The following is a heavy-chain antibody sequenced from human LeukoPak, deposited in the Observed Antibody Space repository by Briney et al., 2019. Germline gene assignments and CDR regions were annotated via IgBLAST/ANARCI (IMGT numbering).Heavy chain of an antibody. CDR1: GFTFSSYA. V-gene: IGHV3-23*01. D-gene: IGHD3-16*01. CDR2: ISVSGGSP. CDR3: ASVPNSTPFGY. Sequence: GGSLRLSCAASGFTFSSYAMSWVRQAPGKGLEWVSGISVSGGSPYYADSVKGRFTISRDNSKSTLYLQMNSLRAEDTAVYYCASVPNSTPFGYWGQGTLVTVSS. J-gene: IGHJ4*02.